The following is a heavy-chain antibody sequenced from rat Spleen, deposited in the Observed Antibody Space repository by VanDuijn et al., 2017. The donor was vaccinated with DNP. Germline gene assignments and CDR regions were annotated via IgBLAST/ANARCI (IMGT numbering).Heavy chain of an antibody. D-gene: IGHD5-1*01. CDR3: ARWGGRYFDY. J-gene: IGHJ2*01. CDR1: GYSITTNY. V-gene: IGHV3-1*01. Sequence: EVQLQESGPGLVKPSQSLSLTCSVTGYSITTNYWAWIRKFPGNKMEWMGYISYSGSTSYNPSLKSRISITRDTSKNQFFLQLKSVTTEDTATYYCARWGGRYFDYWGQGVMVTVSS. CDR2: ISYSGST.